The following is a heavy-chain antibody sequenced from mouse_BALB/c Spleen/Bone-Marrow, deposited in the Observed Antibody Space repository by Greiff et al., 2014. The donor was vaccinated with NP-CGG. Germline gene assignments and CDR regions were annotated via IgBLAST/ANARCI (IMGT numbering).Heavy chain of an antibody. D-gene: IGHD1-1*01. CDR1: GFTFRSDS. V-gene: IGHV5-12-2*01. CDR2: ISKGGGST. J-gene: IGHJ3*01. CDR3: ARHGLYYGSSSFAN. Sequence: VPLKESGGGLVQPGGSLKLSCAASGFTFRSDSMSWVRPTPEKRLGRVAYISKGGGSTYYPDTVKGRFTISRDNAKNTLYLQMSTLKSEDTAMYFCARHGLYYGSSSFANWGQGTLVTVSA.